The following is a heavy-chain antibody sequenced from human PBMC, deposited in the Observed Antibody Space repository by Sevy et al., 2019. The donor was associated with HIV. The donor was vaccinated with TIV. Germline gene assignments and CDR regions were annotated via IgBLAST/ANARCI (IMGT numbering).Heavy chain of an antibody. CDR3: ARPHIDLGGMDV. D-gene: IGHD2-21*01. V-gene: IGHV3-15*01. J-gene: IGHJ6*02. CDR2: IKSESDGGTV. CDR1: GLDFKEAW. Sequence: GGSLRLSCVVSGLDFKEAWMTWVRQAPGKGLEWVGRIKSESDGGTVDYAAPVKGRFTISRDDSRNTLFLEMDSLKTEDTAVYYCARPHIDLGGMDVWGQGTTVTVSS.